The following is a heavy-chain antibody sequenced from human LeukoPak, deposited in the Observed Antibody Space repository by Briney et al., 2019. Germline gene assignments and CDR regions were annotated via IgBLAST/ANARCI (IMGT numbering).Heavy chain of an antibody. CDR3: ARGPLNLWFGDRNWFDP. Sequence: KTSETLSLTCAVYGGSFSGYYWSWIRQPPGKGLEWIGEINHSGSTNHNPSLKSRVTISVDTSKNQFSLKLSSVTAADTAVYYCARGPLNLWFGDRNWFDPWGQGTLVTVSS. CDR2: INHSGST. CDR1: GGSFSGYY. J-gene: IGHJ5*02. D-gene: IGHD3-10*01. V-gene: IGHV4-34*01.